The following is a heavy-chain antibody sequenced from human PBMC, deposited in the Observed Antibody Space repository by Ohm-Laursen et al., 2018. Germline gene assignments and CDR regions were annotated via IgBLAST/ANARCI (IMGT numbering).Heavy chain of an antibody. CDR2: FSGSGGNT. D-gene: IGHD1-26*01. J-gene: IGHJ3*02. V-gene: IGHV3-23*01. CDR3: AKSKTVLGATPDPLDI. CDR1: GFTFSSYA. Sequence: SLRLSCTASGFTFSSYAMSWVRQAPGKGLAWVSAFSGSGGNTYYADSVQGRFTVSRDNSKKTLYLQMNSLRAEDTAIYYCAKSKTVLGATPDPLDIWGQGTKVTISS.